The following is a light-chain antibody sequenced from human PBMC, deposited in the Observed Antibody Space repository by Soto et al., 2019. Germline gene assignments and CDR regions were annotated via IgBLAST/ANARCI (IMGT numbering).Light chain of an antibody. CDR2: WSS. J-gene: IGKJ2*01. Sequence: DIVMTQSPDSLAVSLGERATINCKSSQSVLYSSNNKNYLAWYQQKPGQPPKLLIYWSSTRESGVPDRFSASGSGTDFTHTISSLQAEDVAVYYCQQYYSTPPYTFGQGTKLEIK. V-gene: IGKV4-1*01. CDR1: QSVLYSSNNKNY. CDR3: QQYYSTPPYT.